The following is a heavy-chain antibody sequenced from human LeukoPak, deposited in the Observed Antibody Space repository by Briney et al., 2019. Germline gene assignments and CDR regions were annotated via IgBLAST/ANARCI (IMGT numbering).Heavy chain of an antibody. CDR1: GFTFSSYW. D-gene: IGHD2-2*01. Sequence: GGSLRLSCAASGFTFSSYWMHWVRQAPGKGLVWVSRINSDGSSTSYADSVKGRFTISRDNAKNTLYLQMNSLRAEDTAVYYCARDGATGYCSSTSCYEGNFFDYWGQGTLVTVSS. V-gene: IGHV3-74*01. CDR2: INSDGSST. J-gene: IGHJ4*02. CDR3: ARDGATGYCSSTSCYEGNFFDY.